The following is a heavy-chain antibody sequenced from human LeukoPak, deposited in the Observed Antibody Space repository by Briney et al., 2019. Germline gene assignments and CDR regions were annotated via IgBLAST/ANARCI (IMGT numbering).Heavy chain of an antibody. CDR1: GFSVSSNY. CDR2: IFSGGST. CDR3: ARDRSGSGSYSYDN. D-gene: IGHD3-10*01. J-gene: IGHJ4*02. V-gene: IGHV3-66*01. Sequence: GSLRLSCAASGFSVSSNYMSWVRQAPGKGLEWVSVIFSGGSTYFADSVKGRFTISRDNSKNTLYLQMNSLRAEDTAVYYCARDRSGSGSYSYDNWGKGTLVTVSS.